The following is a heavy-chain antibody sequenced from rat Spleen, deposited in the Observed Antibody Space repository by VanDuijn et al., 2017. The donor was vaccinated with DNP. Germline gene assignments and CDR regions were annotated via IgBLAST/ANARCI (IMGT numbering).Heavy chain of an antibody. V-gene: IGHV2S8*01. J-gene: IGHJ2*01. D-gene: IGHD5-1*01. Sequence: QVQLKESGPGLVQPSQTLSLTCTVSGFSLTSYGVSWVRQPPGKGLEWIAAISSGGSTYYNSALKSRLSISRDTSKSQVFLKRNSLQTEGTAIYFCTRKTGWGQGVMVTVSS. CDR3: TRKTG. CDR1: GFSLTSYG. CDR2: ISSGGST.